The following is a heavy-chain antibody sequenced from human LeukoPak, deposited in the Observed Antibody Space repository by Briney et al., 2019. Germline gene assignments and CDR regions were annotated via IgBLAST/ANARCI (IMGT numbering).Heavy chain of an antibody. V-gene: IGHV4-39*01. CDR2: IYYSGST. Sequence: SETLSLTCTVSGGSISSSSYYWGWIRQPPGKGLEWIGSIYYSGSTYYNPSLKSRVTISVDTSKNQFSLKLSSVTAADTAVYYCARLPKYYGMSPSDYWGQGTLVTVSS. J-gene: IGHJ4*02. CDR3: ARLPKYYGMSPSDY. D-gene: IGHD3-10*01. CDR1: GGSISSSSYY.